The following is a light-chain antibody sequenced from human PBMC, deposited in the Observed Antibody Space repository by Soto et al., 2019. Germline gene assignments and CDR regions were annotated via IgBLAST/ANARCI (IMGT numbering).Light chain of an antibody. CDR2: EVS. Sequence: QSVLTQPASVSGSPGQSITISCTGTSSDVGSYNYVSRYQHHPGKAPKLMISEVSNRPSGVSNRFSGSKSGNTASLTISGLQTEDEADYCCSSFTSSSTGFFVFGTGTKVTVL. J-gene: IGLJ1*01. CDR1: SSDVGSYNY. V-gene: IGLV2-14*01. CDR3: SSFTSSSTGFFV.